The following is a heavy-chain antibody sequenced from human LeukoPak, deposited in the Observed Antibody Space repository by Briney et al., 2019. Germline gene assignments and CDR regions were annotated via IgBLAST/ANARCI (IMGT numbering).Heavy chain of an antibody. CDR2: IYYSGST. CDR3: ARDLYYDNLV. Sequence: SETLSLTCTVSGGSISSSSYYWGWIRQPPGKGLEWIGSIYYSGSTYYNPSLKSRVTISVDTSKNQFSLKLSSVTAEDTAVYYCARDLYYDNLVWGQGTLVTVSS. V-gene: IGHV4-39*07. D-gene: IGHD3-22*01. CDR1: GGSISSSSYY. J-gene: IGHJ4*02.